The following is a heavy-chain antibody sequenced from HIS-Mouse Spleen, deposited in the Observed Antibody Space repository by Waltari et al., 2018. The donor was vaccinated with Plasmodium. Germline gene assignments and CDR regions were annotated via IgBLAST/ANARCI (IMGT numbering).Heavy chain of an antibody. CDR1: GFTFSSFS. V-gene: IGHV3-21*01. CDR2: ISTSSSYT. CDR3: ARESSSSWYFDY. Sequence: EVQLVESGGGLVKPGGSLRLSCAASGFTFSSFSMNWVRQAPGKGLDCVSSISTSSSYTYYADSVKGRFTISRDNAKNSLSLQMNSLRAADTAVYYCARESSSSWYFDYWGQGTLVTVSS. J-gene: IGHJ4*02. D-gene: IGHD6-13*01.